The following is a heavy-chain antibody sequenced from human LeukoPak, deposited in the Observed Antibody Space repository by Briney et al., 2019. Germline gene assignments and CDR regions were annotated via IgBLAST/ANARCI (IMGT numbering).Heavy chain of an antibody. CDR2: IYYSGST. CDR3: ARRVIVSSGADWGDAFDI. J-gene: IGHJ3*02. Sequence: SETLSLTCTVSGGSISSSSYYWGWIRQPPGKGLEWIGYIYYSGSTNYNPSLKSRVTISVDTSKNQFSLKLSSVTAADTAVYYCARRVIVSSGADWGDAFDIWGQGTMVTVSS. D-gene: IGHD3-16*02. CDR1: GGSISSSSYY. V-gene: IGHV4-61*05.